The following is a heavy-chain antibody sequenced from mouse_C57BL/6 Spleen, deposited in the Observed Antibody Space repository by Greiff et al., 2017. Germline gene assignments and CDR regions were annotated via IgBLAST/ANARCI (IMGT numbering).Heavy chain of an antibody. D-gene: IGHD3-1*01. CDR3: AREEGATFGY. CDR1: GYSITSGYY. J-gene: IGHJ3*01. V-gene: IGHV3-6*01. Sequence: ESGPGLVKPSQSLSLTCSVTGYSITSGYYWNWIRQFPGNKLEWMGYISYDGSTNYNPSLKNRISITRDTSKNQFFLKLNSVTTEDTATYYSAREEGATFGYWGQGTMVTVAA. CDR2: ISYDGST.